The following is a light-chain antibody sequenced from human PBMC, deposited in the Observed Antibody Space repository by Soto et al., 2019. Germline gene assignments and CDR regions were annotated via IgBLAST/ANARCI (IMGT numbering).Light chain of an antibody. CDR3: QQYKNWPCT. CDR1: QSVSSN. V-gene: IGKV3-15*01. CDR2: GAS. Sequence: EMVMTQSPATLPVSPGGRATLSCRASQSVSSNLAWYQQKPGQAPRLLIYGASTRATAIPARFSGSGSGTDFTLTINSLQPEDFAVYYCQQYKNWPCTFGQVTKVDIK. J-gene: IGKJ1*01.